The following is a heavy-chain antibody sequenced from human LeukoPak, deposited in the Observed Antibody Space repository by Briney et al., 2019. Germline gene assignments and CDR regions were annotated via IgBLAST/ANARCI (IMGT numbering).Heavy chain of an antibody. CDR3: AREDSYSGSYNY. J-gene: IGHJ4*02. CDR2: ISSSSSYI. CDR1: GFTFSSYS. V-gene: IGHV3-21*01. D-gene: IGHD1-26*01. Sequence: GGSLRLSCAASGFTFSSYSMNWVRQAPGRGLEWVSSISSSSSYIYYADSVKGRFTISRDNAKNSLYLQMNSLRAEDTAVYYCAREDSYSGSYNYWGQGTLVTVSS.